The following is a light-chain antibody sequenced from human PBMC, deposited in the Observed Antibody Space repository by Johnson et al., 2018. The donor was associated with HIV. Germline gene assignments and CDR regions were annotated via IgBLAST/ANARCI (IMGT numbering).Light chain of an antibody. Sequence: SILTQPPSVSAAPGQKVTISCSGSCSNIGNNYVSWYQQLTGTAPKLLIYANNQRPPGIPDRFSGSKPGTSATLGITGLQTGDEAYYYCGTLDRSLNAVFGTGTKVTGL. CDR3: GTLDRSLNAV. CDR2: ANN. CDR1: CSNIGNNY. V-gene: IGLV1-51*02. J-gene: IGLJ1*01.